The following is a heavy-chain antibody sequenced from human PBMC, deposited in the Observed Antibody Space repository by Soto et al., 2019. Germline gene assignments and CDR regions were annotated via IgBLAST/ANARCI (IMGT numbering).Heavy chain of an antibody. Sequence: SETLSLTCRVSDGSMNSDSSYWGWIRQPPGKGLEWIGVINHSGSTYHNLSLKGRVTMSVDASRNQFSLKLTSMTAADTAVYYCARLGGYASVGYYYLWDSWGQGTLVTVSS. CDR2: INHSGST. CDR1: DGSMNSDSSY. CDR3: ARLGGYASVGYYYLWDS. J-gene: IGHJ4*02. V-gene: IGHV4-39*01. D-gene: IGHD3-22*01.